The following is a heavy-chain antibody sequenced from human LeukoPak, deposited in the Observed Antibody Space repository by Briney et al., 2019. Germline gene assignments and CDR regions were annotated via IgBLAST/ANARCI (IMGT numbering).Heavy chain of an antibody. V-gene: IGHV4-4*09. CDR2: VLTSGTT. J-gene: IGHJ4*02. CDR1: NGSISSYH. Sequence: SETLSLTCTVSNGSISSYHWSWVRQPPGKGLEWIGYVLTSGTTNYNPSLKSRLTISVDTSKNQFTLKLSSVTAADTAVYYCARLRVSGSYLYYFDYWGQGTLVTVSS. CDR3: ARLRVSGSYLYYFDY. D-gene: IGHD1-26*01.